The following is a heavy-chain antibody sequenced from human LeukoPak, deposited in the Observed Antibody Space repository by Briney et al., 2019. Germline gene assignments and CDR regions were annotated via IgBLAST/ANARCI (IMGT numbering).Heavy chain of an antibody. J-gene: IGHJ4*02. CDR1: GSSISRYY. Sequence: KPSETLSLTCTVSGSSISRYYWSWLRQPPGKGLEWIGYIYHSGSTNYSPSLKSRVTISLDTSKNQFSLNLSSVTAADTAVYYCARDRPYYFGSGSYYDGFDSRGQGTLVTVSS. CDR3: ARDRPYYFGSGSYYDGFDS. V-gene: IGHV4-59*01. D-gene: IGHD3-10*01. CDR2: IYHSGST.